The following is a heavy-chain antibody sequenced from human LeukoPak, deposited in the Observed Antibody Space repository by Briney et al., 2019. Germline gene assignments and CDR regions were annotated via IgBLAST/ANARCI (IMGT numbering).Heavy chain of an antibody. CDR1: GFTFTSSA. J-gene: IGHJ6*04. V-gene: IGHV1-58*01. CDR3: AACSTSCLTYYYYYGMDV. CDR2: IVVGSGNT. D-gene: IGHD2-2*01. Sequence: SVKVSCKASGFTFTSSAVQWVRQARGRRLEWIGWIVVGSGNTNYAQKSQERVTITRDMSTSTAYMELSGLRSEDTAVYYCAACSTSCLTYYYYYGMDVWGKGTTVTVSS.